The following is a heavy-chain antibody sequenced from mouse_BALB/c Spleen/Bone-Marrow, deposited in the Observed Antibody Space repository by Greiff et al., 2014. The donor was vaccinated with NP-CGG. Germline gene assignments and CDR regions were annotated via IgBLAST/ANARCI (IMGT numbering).Heavy chain of an antibody. Sequence: LQQSGSELVRPGASVKLSCKASGYTFTSYWMHWVKQRPGQGLEWIGNIYPGSGSTNYGEKFKSKATLTVDTSSSTAYMQLSSLTSEDSAVYYCRSYDYAMDYWGQGTSVTVSS. J-gene: IGHJ4*01. CDR2: IYPGSGST. CDR1: GYTFTSYW. V-gene: IGHV1S22*01. D-gene: IGHD1-1*01. CDR3: RSYDYAMDY.